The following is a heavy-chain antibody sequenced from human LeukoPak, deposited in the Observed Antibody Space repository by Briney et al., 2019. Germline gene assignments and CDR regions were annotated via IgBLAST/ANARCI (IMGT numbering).Heavy chain of an antibody. J-gene: IGHJ4*02. V-gene: IGHV3-7*01. CDR1: GFTFSNAW. CDR2: IKQDASEK. CDR3: ARGKEYYGSGSFHY. D-gene: IGHD3-10*01. Sequence: GGSLRLSCAASGFTFSNAWMSWVRQAPGKGLEWVANIKQDASEKYYVDSVKGRFTISRDNAKNSLYLQMSSLRAEDTAVYYCARGKEYYGSGSFHYWGQGTLVTVSS.